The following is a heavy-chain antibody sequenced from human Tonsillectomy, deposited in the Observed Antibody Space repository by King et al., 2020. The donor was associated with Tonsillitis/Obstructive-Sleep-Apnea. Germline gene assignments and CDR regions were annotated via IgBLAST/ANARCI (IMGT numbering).Heavy chain of an antibody. J-gene: IGHJ6*03. CDR2: ISGSGGST. Sequence: EVQLLESGGGLVQPGGSLRLSCAASGFTFGSYAMSWVRQAPGKGLQWVSAISGSGGSTYYADSVKGRSTISRDNSKNTLHLQMNSLRGEDTAVYYCAKAFSLGYYYYYMDVWGKGTTVTVSS. V-gene: IGHV3-23*01. CDR1: GFTFGSYA. CDR3: AKAFSLGYYYYYMDV. D-gene: IGHD2/OR15-2a*01.